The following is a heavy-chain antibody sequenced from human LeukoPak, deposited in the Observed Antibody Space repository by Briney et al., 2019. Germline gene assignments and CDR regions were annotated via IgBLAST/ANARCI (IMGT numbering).Heavy chain of an antibody. CDR2: INPNNGAT. V-gene: IGHV1-2*02. J-gene: IGHJ4*02. CDR1: GYSFTGYY. Sequence: ASVKVSCKASGYSFTGYYMHWVRQAPGQGLELMGWINPNNGATNYAQKFQGRVTMTRDTSISTAYMDLSRLTSDDTAVYYCARDSRRDGYNIFDYWGQGTLVSVSS. D-gene: IGHD5-24*01. CDR3: ARDSRRDGYNIFDY.